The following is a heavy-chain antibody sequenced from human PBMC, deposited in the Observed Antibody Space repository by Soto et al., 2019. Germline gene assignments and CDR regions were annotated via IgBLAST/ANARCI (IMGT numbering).Heavy chain of an antibody. V-gene: IGHV4-39*01. D-gene: IGHD3-3*01. J-gene: IGHJ6*02. CDR1: GGSITSSNYY. CDR3: ARHYDFWIAYRYYYYGMDV. Sequence: PSETLSLTCTVSGGSITSSNYYWGWISQPPGKGLEWIGSIYYSGSTYYNPSLKSRVTISVDTSKNQFSLYLSSVTAADTAVYYCARHYDFWIAYRYYYYGMDVWGQGTTVTVSS. CDR2: IYYSGST.